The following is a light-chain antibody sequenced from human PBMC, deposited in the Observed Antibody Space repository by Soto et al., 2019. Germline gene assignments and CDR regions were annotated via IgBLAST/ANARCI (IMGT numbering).Light chain of an antibody. CDR2: DAS. Sequence: DIGLTQSPATLSLSPGDRATLSCRANQSVSTYLNWYQQKRGQAPRLLIFDASNRAAGIPARFSGSGSGTDFTLTISRLDPEDFAVYFCQQRRLWLTFGGGTKVE. CDR3: QQRRLWLT. V-gene: IGKV3-11*01. J-gene: IGKJ4*01. CDR1: QSVSTY.